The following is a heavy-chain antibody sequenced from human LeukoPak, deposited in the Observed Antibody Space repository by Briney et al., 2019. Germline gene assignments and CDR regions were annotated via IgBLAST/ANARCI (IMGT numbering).Heavy chain of an antibody. V-gene: IGHV4-59*01. CDR1: GGSISSYY. CDR3: ARRPRTRGVGDSYYYYYYYMDV. CDR2: IYYSGST. J-gene: IGHJ6*03. Sequence: SETLSLTCTVSGGSISSYYWSWIRQPPGKGLEWIGYIYYSGSTNYNPSLKSRVTISVDTSKNQFSLKLSSVTAADTAVYYCARRPRTRGVGDSYYYYYYYMDVWGKGTTVTISS. D-gene: IGHD3-16*01.